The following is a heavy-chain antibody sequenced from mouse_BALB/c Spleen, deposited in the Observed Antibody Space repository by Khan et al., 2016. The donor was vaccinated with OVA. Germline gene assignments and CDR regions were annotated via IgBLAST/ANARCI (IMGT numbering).Heavy chain of an antibody. Sequence: QVQLKQSGAELAKPGASVKMSCKASDYSFTTYWTHWVKQRPGQGLEWIGYMNPSTGYTEYNQKFKDKATLTVDKSSSTAYMQLSSLTSEDTAGQYCVNQGSTTAWFAYWGQGTRVTVSA. CDR1: DYSFTTYW. J-gene: IGHJ3*01. CDR3: VNQGSTTAWFAY. D-gene: IGHD1-1*01. CDR2: MNPSTGYT. V-gene: IGHV1-7*01.